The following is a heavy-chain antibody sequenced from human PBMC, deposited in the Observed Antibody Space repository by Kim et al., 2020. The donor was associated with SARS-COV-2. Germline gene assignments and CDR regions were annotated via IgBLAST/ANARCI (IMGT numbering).Heavy chain of an antibody. CDR3: ARAAAGNDAFDI. D-gene: IGHD6-13*01. CDR2: IGTAGDT. Sequence: GGSLRLSCAASGFTFSSYDMHWVRQATGKGLEWVSAIGTAGDTYYPGSVTGRFTISRENAKNSLYLQMNSLRAGDTAVYYCARAAAGNDAFDIWGQGTMVTVSS. J-gene: IGHJ3*02. CDR1: GFTFSSYD. V-gene: IGHV3-13*01.